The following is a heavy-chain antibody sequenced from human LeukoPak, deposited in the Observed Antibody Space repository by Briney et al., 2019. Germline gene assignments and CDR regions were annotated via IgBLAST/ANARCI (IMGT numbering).Heavy chain of an antibody. J-gene: IGHJ4*02. Sequence: GGSLRLSCAASGFTFSTYAMSWVRQAPGKGLEWVSLISGSGGSTYYADSVKGRFTVSRDKSKNTLYLQMNSLRAEDTAVYYCAKHKGSGSYYLYCFDYWGPGTLVTVSS. D-gene: IGHD3-10*01. V-gene: IGHV3-23*01. CDR1: GFTFSTYA. CDR2: ISGSGGST. CDR3: AKHKGSGSYYLYCFDY.